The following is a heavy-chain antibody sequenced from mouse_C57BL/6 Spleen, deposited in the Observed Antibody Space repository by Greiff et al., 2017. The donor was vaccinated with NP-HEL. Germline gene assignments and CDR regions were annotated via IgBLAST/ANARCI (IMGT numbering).Heavy chain of an antibody. J-gene: IGHJ4*01. CDR3: ATDELGRDAMDY. Sequence: VQLQQPGAELVMPGASVKLSCKASGYTFTSYWMHWVKQRPGQGLEWIGEIDPSDSYTNYNQKFKGKSTLTVDKSSSTAYMQLSSLTSEDSAVYYCATDELGRDAMDYWGQGTSVTVSS. CDR1: GYTFTSYW. V-gene: IGHV1-69*01. CDR2: IDPSDSYT. D-gene: IGHD4-1*01.